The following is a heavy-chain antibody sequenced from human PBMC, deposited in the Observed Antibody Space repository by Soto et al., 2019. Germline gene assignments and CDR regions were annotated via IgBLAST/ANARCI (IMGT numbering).Heavy chain of an antibody. D-gene: IGHD3-10*01. CDR1: GFTFSSYA. CDR2: ISGSGGST. V-gene: IGHV3-23*01. J-gene: IGHJ4*02. Sequence: GGSLRLSCAASGFTFSSYAMSWVRQAPGKGLEWVSAISGSGGSTYYADSVKGRFTISRDNSKNTLYLQMNSLRAEDTAVYYCAKDPWDITMVRGVIIILDYWGQGTLVTVSS. CDR3: AKDPWDITMVRGVIIILDY.